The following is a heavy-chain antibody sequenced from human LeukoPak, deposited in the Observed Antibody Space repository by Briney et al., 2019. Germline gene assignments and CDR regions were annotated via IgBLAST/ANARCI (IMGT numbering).Heavy chain of an antibody. CDR2: IYSGGST. J-gene: IGHJ3*02. CDR1: GFTVSSNY. V-gene: IGHV3-53*01. D-gene: IGHD2-2*02. CDR3: AREGYCSSTSCYTLGDAFDI. Sequence: GGSLRLSCAASGFTVSSNYMSWVRQAPGKGLEWVSVIYSGGSTYYADSVKGRFTISRDNSKNTLYLQMNSLRVEDTAVYYCAREGYCSSTSCYTLGDAFDIWGQGTMVTVSS.